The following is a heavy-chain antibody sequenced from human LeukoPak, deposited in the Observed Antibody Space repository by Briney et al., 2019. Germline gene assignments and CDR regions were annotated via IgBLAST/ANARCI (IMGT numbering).Heavy chain of an antibody. D-gene: IGHD3-16*01. CDR2: INPNSGGT. Sequence: HVASVKVSCKASGYTFTGYYMHWVRQAPGQGLEWMGWINPNSGGTNYAQKFQGRVTMTRDTSISTAYMELSRLRSDDTAVYYCARALGITFGGALDIWGQGTMVTVSS. CDR1: GYTFTGYY. J-gene: IGHJ3*02. V-gene: IGHV1-2*02. CDR3: ARALGITFGGALDI.